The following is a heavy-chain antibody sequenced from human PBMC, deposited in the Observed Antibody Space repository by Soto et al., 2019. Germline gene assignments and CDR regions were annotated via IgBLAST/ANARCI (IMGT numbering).Heavy chain of an antibody. CDR2: INANNGGA. Sequence: QVQLVQSGDEVKNPGASVKVSCKPSGYTFTDYHIHWVRQAPGQGLEFMGWINANNGGAGSAQQCQGRLTVTRDTSISTVYMELSNLRSDDTAVYFCAREGGSDSLAPKTNWFDTWGHGTRVTVSS. J-gene: IGHJ5*01. CDR3: AREGGSDSLAPKTNWFDT. D-gene: IGHD6-25*01. CDR1: GYTFTDYH. V-gene: IGHV1-2*02.